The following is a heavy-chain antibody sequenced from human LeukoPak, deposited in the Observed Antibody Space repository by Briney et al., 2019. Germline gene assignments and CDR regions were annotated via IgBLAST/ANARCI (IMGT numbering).Heavy chain of an antibody. J-gene: IGHJ5*02. CDR1: GGSISSYY. CDR2: IYYSGST. CDR3: ARDLYSNYGNWFDP. V-gene: IGHV4-59*12. Sequence: RASETLSLTCTVSGGSISSYYWSWIRQPPGKGLEWIGYIYYSGSTNYNPSLKSRVTISVDTSKNQFSLKLSSVTAADTAVYYCARDLYSNYGNWFDPWGQGTLVTVSS. D-gene: IGHD4-11*01.